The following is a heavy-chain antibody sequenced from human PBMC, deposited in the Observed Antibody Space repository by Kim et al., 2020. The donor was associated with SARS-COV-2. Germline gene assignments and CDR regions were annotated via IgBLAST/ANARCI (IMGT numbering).Heavy chain of an antibody. V-gene: IGHV3-33*01. Sequence: GGSLRLSCAASGFTFSSYGMHWVRQAPGKGLEWVAVIWYDGSNKYYADSVKGRFTISRDNSKNTLYLQMNSLRAEDTAVYYCARDRGLIAAAFDYWGQGTLVTVSS. CDR2: IWYDGSNK. CDR3: ARDRGLIAAAFDY. J-gene: IGHJ4*02. CDR1: GFTFSSYG. D-gene: IGHD6-13*01.